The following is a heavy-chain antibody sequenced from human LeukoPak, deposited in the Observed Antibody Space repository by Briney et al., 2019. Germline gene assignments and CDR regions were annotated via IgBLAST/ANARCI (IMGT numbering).Heavy chain of an antibody. Sequence: GGSLRLSCAASGFTFSDYYMSWIRQAPGKGLEWVSYISSSGSTIYYADSVKGRFTISRDNAKNSLYLQMNSLRAEDTAVYYCAALGDDYDFWSGYYGYWGQGTLVTVSS. CDR2: ISSSGSTI. CDR1: GFTFSDYY. V-gene: IGHV3-11*01. CDR3: AALGDDYDFWSGYYGY. D-gene: IGHD3-3*01. J-gene: IGHJ4*02.